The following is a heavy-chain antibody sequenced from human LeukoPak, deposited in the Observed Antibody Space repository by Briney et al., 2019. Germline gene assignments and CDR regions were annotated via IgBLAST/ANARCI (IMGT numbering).Heavy chain of an antibody. V-gene: IGHV4-59*01. CDR1: GAPMSGYY. CDR2: INYSGNT. J-gene: IGHJ4*02. Sequence: PSETLSLTCSVPGAPMSGYYWSWIRQSPGKGLEWIAFINYSGNTIYNPSLKSRVTMSIDTSKNQFSLNLDSVTPADTAVYYCAREKSQGAPGRLDYWGQGISVAVSA. CDR3: AREKSQGAPGRLDY.